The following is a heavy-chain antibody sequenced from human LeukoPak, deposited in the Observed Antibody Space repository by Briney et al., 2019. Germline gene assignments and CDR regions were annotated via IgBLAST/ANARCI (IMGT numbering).Heavy chain of an antibody. J-gene: IGHJ4*02. Sequence: GGSLRLSCAASGFYVNTNYMNWVRQAPGKGLEWVSFIRRKAHGGTTEYAASVKGRFSSSRDDSKSIAYLQMNSLKTEDTGVYFCTRVTYYYDNSGYFHFDSWGQGSLVTVSS. CDR3: TRVTYYYDNSGYFHFDS. V-gene: IGHV3-49*04. D-gene: IGHD3-22*01. CDR2: IRRKAHGGTT. CDR1: GFYVNTNY.